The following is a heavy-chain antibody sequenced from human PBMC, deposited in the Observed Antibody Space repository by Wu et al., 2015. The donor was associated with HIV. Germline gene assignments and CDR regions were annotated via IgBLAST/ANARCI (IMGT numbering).Heavy chain of an antibody. CDR1: GFTFTDYY. Sequence: QMHLVQSGAEVKKPGASVKVSCKASGFTFTDYYMHWVRQAPGQGLEWMGWINPNSGDTNYAQKFQGRITMTRDTSINTAYMELSSLRSDDTAVYYCAGYGRGYNWLYYWGQGTLVTVSS. CDR2: INPNSGDT. D-gene: IGHD5-24*01. J-gene: IGHJ4*02. CDR3: AGYGRGYNWLYY. V-gene: IGHV1-2*02.